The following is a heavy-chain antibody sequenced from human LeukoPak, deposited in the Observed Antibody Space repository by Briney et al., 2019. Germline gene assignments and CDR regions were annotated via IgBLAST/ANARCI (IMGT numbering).Heavy chain of an antibody. CDR1: GFTLSSYA. CDR3: AKDSDKAGFYDFWSGYYDY. CDR2: ISGSGGST. J-gene: IGHJ4*02. D-gene: IGHD3-3*01. V-gene: IGHV3-23*01. Sequence: PGGSLRLSCAASGFTLSSYAMSWVRQAPGKGLEWVSAISGSGGSTYYADSVKGRFTISRDNSKNTLYLQMNSLRAEDTAVYYCAKDSDKAGFYDFWSGYYDYWGQGTLVTVSS.